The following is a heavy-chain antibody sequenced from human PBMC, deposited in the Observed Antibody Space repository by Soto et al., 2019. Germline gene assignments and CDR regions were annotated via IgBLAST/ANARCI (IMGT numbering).Heavy chain of an antibody. CDR1: GGSISSSSYY. CDR3: ARIRPLEWLPDYYYYGMDV. V-gene: IGHV4-39*01. Sequence: SETLSLTCTVSGGSISSSSYYWGWIRQPPGKGLEWIGSIYYSGSTYYNPSLKSRVTISVDTSKNQFSLKLSSVTAADTAVYYCARIRPLEWLPDYYYYGMDVWGQGTTVT. CDR2: IYYSGST. D-gene: IGHD3-3*01. J-gene: IGHJ6*02.